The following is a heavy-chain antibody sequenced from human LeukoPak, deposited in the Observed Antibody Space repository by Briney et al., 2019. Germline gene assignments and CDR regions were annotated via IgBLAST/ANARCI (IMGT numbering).Heavy chain of an antibody. CDR2: IRYDGSNK. V-gene: IGHV3-30*02. Sequence: PGGSLRLSCAASGFTFSTYGMHWVRQAPGKGLEWVAFIRYDGSNKYYADSVKGRFTISRDNSQNTLYLQMNSLRIEDTAVYYCAKIGVKQLLDWSDPWGQGTLVTVSS. J-gene: IGHJ5*02. CDR3: AKIGVKQLLDWSDP. CDR1: GFTFSTYG. D-gene: IGHD6-19*01.